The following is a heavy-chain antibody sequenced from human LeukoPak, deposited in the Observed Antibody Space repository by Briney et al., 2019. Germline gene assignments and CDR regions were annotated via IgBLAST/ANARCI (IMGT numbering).Heavy chain of an antibody. CDR2: INAGNGNT. Sequence: ASVKVSCKASGYTFTSYAMHWVRQAPGQRLEWMGWINAGNGNTKYSQKFQGRVTITRDTSASTAYMELSSLRSEDTAVYYCARVIISSSWYGGFSYWGQGTLVTVSS. CDR1: GYTFTSYA. V-gene: IGHV1-3*01. CDR3: ARVIISSSWYGGFSY. D-gene: IGHD6-13*01. J-gene: IGHJ4*02.